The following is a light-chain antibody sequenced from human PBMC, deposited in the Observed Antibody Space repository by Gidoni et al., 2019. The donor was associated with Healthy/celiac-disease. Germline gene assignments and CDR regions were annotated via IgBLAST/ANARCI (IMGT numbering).Light chain of an antibody. Sequence: EIVLTQSPGTLSLSPGERATLSCRASQSVSSSYLAWYQQKPGQASRLLIYGASSRATGIPDRFSGSGSGTDFTLTISRLEPEDFAVYYCQQYEGAFGQXTKVEIK. J-gene: IGKJ1*01. CDR1: QSVSSSY. V-gene: IGKV3-20*01. CDR3: QQYEGA. CDR2: GAS.